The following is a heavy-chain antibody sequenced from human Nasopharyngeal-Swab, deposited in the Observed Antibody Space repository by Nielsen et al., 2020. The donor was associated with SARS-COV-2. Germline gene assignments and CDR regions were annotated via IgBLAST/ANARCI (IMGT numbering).Heavy chain of an antibody. V-gene: IGHV1-2*02. Sequence: ASVKVSCKASGYTFTGYYMHWVRQAPGQGLEWMGWINPNSGGTNYAQKSQGRVTMTRDTSISTAYMELSRLRSDDTAVYYCARVTHKNDFWSGYYTGGGFDPWGQGTLVTVSS. J-gene: IGHJ5*02. D-gene: IGHD3-3*01. CDR3: ARVTHKNDFWSGYYTGGGFDP. CDR2: INPNSGGT. CDR1: GYTFTGYY.